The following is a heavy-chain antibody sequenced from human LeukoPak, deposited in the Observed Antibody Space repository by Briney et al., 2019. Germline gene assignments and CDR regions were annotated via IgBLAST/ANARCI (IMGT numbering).Heavy chain of an antibody. Sequence: ASVKVSCKASGYTFTSFYMHWVRQAPGQGLEWMGIINPSGGSTSYAQKFQGRVTMTRDTSTSTVYMELSSLRSEDTAVYYCASGTTVTPYFDLWGRGTLVTVSS. D-gene: IGHD4-17*01. CDR1: GYTFTSFY. CDR2: INPSGGST. CDR3: ASGTTVTPYFDL. V-gene: IGHV1-46*01. J-gene: IGHJ2*01.